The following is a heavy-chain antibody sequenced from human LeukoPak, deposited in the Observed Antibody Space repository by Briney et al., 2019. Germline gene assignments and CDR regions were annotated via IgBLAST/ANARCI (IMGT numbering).Heavy chain of an antibody. CDR1: DSSISSYY. J-gene: IGHJ4*02. D-gene: IGHD6-19*01. V-gene: IGHV4-59*01. CDR2: IYYSGST. Sequence: SETLSLTCTVSDSSISSYYWSWIRQPPGKGLEWIGYIYYSGSTNYNPSLKSRVTISVDTSKNQFSLKLSSVTAADTAVYYCARGLEAVAGIDYWGQGTLVTVSS. CDR3: ARGLEAVAGIDY.